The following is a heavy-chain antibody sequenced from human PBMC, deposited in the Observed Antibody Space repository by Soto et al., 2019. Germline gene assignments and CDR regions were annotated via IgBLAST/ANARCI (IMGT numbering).Heavy chain of an antibody. J-gene: IGHJ3*02. CDR1: GGTFSSYA. D-gene: IGHD2-15*01. CDR3: ARVLGFCSGVSCYRNSAFEI. CDR2: IIPIFGTA. V-gene: IGHV1-69*13. Sequence: ASVKVSCKASGGTFSSYAISWVRQAPGQGLEWMGGIIPIFGTANYAQKFQGRVTITADGSTSTAYMELRSLRSDDTAVYYCARVLGFCSGVSCYRNSAFEIWGQATMVTV.